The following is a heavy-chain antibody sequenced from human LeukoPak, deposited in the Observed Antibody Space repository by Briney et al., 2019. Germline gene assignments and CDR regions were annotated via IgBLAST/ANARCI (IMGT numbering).Heavy chain of an antibody. J-gene: IGHJ4*02. V-gene: IGHV4-38-2*02. D-gene: IGHD6-13*01. CDR3: ARGEGYSSSWYHDY. CDR2: IYHSGST. CDR1: GYSISSGYY. Sequence: SETLSLTCTVSGYSISSGYYWGWIRQPPGKGLDWIGSIYHSGSTYYNPSLKSRVTISVDTSKNQFSLKLSSVTAADTAVYYCARGEGYSSSWYHDYWGQGTLVTVSS.